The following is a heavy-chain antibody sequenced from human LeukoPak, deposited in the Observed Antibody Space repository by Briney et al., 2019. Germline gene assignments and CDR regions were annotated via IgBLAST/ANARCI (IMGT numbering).Heavy chain of an antibody. V-gene: IGHV3-23*01. CDR2: IGGSGGST. J-gene: IGHJ4*01. CDR3: AKVRTPHITMVRGVICYFDY. D-gene: IGHD3-10*01. CDR1: GFTFSSYA. Sequence: PGGSLRLSCAASGFTFSSYAMSWVRQAPGKGLEWVSAIGGSGGSTYYADSVKGRFTISRDNSKNTLYLQMNSLRAEDTAVYYCAKVRTPHITMVRGVICYFDYWGHGTLVTVSS.